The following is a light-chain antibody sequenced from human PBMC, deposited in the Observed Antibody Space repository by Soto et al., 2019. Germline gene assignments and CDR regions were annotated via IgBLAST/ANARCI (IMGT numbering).Light chain of an antibody. V-gene: IGLV2-14*01. CDR1: SSDIGLYNY. CDR3: SCLSTTSTPIV. J-gene: IGLJ1*01. CDR2: EVS. Sequence: QSALSQPASMSGSPGQSITIPCTGASSDIGLYNYVSWYQHHPGKAPKLLISEVSIRPPGLSDRFSASKAGNTASLTISGLQPEDEAFYYCSCLSTTSTPIVFGTGTKVTVL.